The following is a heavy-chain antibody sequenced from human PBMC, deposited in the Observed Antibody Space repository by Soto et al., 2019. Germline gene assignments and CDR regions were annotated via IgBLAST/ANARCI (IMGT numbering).Heavy chain of an antibody. CDR2: IGHEGSKA. CDR1: GFTFSSHG. Sequence: VGSLSLSCAASGFTFSSHGMHWVRQAPGKGLEWVAVIGHEGSKANYADSVKGRFTVSRDNSKNTLYLQMKSLRAEDTGVYYCAKDGNAIGVMYYFDFWGLGTLVTVST. J-gene: IGHJ4*02. D-gene: IGHD2-21*01. CDR3: AKDGNAIGVMYYFDF. V-gene: IGHV3-30*18.